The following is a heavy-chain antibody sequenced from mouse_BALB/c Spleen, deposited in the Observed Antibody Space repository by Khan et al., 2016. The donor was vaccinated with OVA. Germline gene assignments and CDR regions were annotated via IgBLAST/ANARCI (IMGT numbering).Heavy chain of an antibody. CDR1: GYTFTSYT. J-gene: IGHJ3*01. Sequence: LEVSGAELARPGASVKMSCKASGYTFTSYTIHWIKQRPGQGLEWIGYINPSSGYTNYNQKFKDKATLTADKSSTTAYMQLSSLTSDDSAVYYCARDGAYYRNDGWFAYWGQGTLVTVSA. CDR2: INPSSGYT. V-gene: IGHV1-4*01. D-gene: IGHD2-14*01. CDR3: ARDGAYYRNDGWFAY.